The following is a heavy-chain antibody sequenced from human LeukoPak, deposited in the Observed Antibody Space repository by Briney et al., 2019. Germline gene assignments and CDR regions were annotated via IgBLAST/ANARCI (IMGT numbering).Heavy chain of an antibody. CDR2: IASSDSYT. CDR3: ARHRPGYRNGYASFDY. J-gene: IGHJ4*02. CDR1: GYSFSTYW. D-gene: IGHD5-12*01. V-gene: IGHV5-10-1*01. Sequence: GDSLKLSCKCSGYSFSTYWISWVRQMPGKGLEWRGRIASSDSYTNYTPSFQGHVTISPDKSISTAYLQWSSLKASDTAMYYCARHRPGYRNGYASFDYWGQGTLVTVSS.